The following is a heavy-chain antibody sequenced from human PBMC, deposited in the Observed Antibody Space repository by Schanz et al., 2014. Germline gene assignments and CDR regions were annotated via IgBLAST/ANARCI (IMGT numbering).Heavy chain of an antibody. CDR3: ARDKSTERYETAGRPIDY. CDR2: RWYDGSNK. D-gene: IGHD2-21*02. V-gene: IGHV3-33*01. CDR1: VFTFSSYH. Sequence: ASVFTFSSYHMHLVRPAPGKGLEWVAVRWYDGSNKYYADYVKGRFSISRDKSKRTMFMQMYSQRVEDKVVYYCARDKSTERYETAGRPIDYGGQGTLLTVFS. J-gene: IGHJ4*02.